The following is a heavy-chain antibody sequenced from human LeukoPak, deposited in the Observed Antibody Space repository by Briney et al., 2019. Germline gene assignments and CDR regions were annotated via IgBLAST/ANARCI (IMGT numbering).Heavy chain of an antibody. V-gene: IGHV1-2*02. CDR3: ARSGSTGYSLDY. D-gene: IGHD3-22*01. CDR1: GYTFTGYY. Sequence: RASVKVSCKASGYTFTGYYMHWVRQAPGQGLEWMGCIDPNSGDTKYAQKFQGRVSMPRDTSTRTAYMELSRLRSDDTAVYFCARSGSTGYSLDYWGQGTLVTVSS. J-gene: IGHJ4*02. CDR2: IDPNSGDT.